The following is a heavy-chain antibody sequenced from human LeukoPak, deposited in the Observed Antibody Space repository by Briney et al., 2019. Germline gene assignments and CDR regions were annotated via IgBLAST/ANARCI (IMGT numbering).Heavy chain of an antibody. CDR1: GFTFSSYG. CDR3: AKDQGRDGYNLPFDY. Sequence: GGSLRLSCAASGFTFSSYGMHWVRQAPGKELEWVAFIRYDGSNKYYADSVKGRFTISRDNSKNTLYLQMNSLRAEDTAVYYCAKDQGRDGYNLPFDYWGQGTLVTVSS. J-gene: IGHJ4*02. V-gene: IGHV3-30*02. D-gene: IGHD5-24*01. CDR2: IRYDGSNK.